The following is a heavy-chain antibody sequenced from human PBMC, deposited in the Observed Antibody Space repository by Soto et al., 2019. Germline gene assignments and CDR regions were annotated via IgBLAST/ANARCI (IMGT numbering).Heavy chain of an antibody. CDR1: GYTFTTYD. Sequence: QVQLVQSGAEVKKPGASVKVSCKASGYTFTTYDISWVRQAPGQGLEWMGRISTYNGDTNYPQSLQGRLTMTTHTSTTTAYMELRSLTCDDTAAYDCARAPYHVLMVNAPNLYGMDVWGQGTTVTVSS. CDR3: ARAPYHVLMVNAPNLYGMDV. V-gene: IGHV1-18*01. J-gene: IGHJ6*02. D-gene: IGHD2-8*01. CDR2: ISTYNGDT.